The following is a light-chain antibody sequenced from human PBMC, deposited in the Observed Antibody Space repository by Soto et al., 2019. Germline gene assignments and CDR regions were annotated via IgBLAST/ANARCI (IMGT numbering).Light chain of an antibody. V-gene: IGKV3-11*01. J-gene: IGKJ4*01. CDR3: QQRSNWPALT. CDR1: QSVSSY. CDR2: DAS. Sequence: EIVLTQSPSTLSLSPGERATLSCRASQSVSSYLACYQQKPGHAPRLLIYDASNRATGIPARFSGSGSGAEFTLTISSLEPADFAADYCQQRSNWPALTFGGGTKVEIK.